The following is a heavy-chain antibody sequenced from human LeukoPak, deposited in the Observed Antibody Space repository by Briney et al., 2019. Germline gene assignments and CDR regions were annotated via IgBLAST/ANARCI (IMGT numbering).Heavy chain of an antibody. CDR1: GGSISSGGYY. CDR2: IYYSGST. D-gene: IGHD3-10*01. CDR3: ARGSNYYGSGGRPDAFDI. V-gene: IGHV4-31*03. Sequence: SETLSLTCTVSGGSISSGGYYWSWIRQHPGKGLEWIGYIYYSGSTYYNPPLKSRVTISVDTSKNQFSLKLSSVTAADTAVYYCARGSNYYGSGGRPDAFDIWGQGTMVTVSS. J-gene: IGHJ3*02.